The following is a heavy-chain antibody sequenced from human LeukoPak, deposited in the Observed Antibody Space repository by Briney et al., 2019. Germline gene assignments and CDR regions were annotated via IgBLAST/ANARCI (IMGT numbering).Heavy chain of an antibody. CDR1: GYTFTSYD. CDR2: MNPNSGNT. Sequence: ASVKVSCKASGYTFTSYDINGVRQATGQGLEWMGWMNPNSGNTGYAQKFQGRVTITRNTSISTAYMELSSLRSEDTAVYYCARKMGPVPAAIRFGYYYYMDVWGKGTTVTVSS. V-gene: IGHV1-8*03. J-gene: IGHJ6*03. CDR3: ARKMGPVPAAIRFGYYYYMDV. D-gene: IGHD2-2*02.